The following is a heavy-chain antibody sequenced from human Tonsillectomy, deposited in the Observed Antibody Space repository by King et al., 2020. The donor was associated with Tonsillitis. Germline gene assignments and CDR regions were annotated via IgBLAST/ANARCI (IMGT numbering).Heavy chain of an antibody. CDR2: IWYDGSNK. CDR3: ARAYCSSTSCYGYFDY. V-gene: IGHV3-33*01. D-gene: IGHD2-2*01. CDR1: GFTFSSYG. J-gene: IGHJ4*02. Sequence: VQLVESGGGVVQPGRSLRLSCAASGFTFSSYGMHWVRQAPGKGLEWVAVIWYDGSNKYYADSVEGRFTISRDNSKNTLYLQMNSLRAEDTAVYYCARAYCSSTSCYGYFDYWGQGTLVTVPS.